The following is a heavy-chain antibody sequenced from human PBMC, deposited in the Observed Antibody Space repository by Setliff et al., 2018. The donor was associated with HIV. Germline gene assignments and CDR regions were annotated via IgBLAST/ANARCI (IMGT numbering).Heavy chain of an antibody. D-gene: IGHD6-13*01. CDR2: IYYGGTT. V-gene: IGHV4-39*01. Sequence: PSETLSLTCTVSGGSIRSIDYCWGWIRQPPGKGLEWLGHIVNIYYGGTTYYNPSRKDRITISVFTSSQQLSLTLTSVTPADTAVYYCARLRAAGTVHYFDPGGQGNQGTVSS. CDR1: GGSIRSIDYC. CDR3: ARLRAAGTVHYFDP. J-gene: IGHJ5*02.